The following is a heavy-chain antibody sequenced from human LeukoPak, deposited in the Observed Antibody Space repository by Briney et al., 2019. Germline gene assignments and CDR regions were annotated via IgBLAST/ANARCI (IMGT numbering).Heavy chain of an antibody. Sequence: GGSLRLSCAASGFTFSNAWMSWVRQAPGKGLEWVGRIESKTDGGTTDYAAPVKGRFTISRDDSKNTLYLQMNSLKTEDTAVYYCTTGNVGAARPRYYYYMDVWGKGTTVTVSS. CDR2: IESKTDGGTT. D-gene: IGHD6-6*01. J-gene: IGHJ6*03. CDR1: GFTFSNAW. V-gene: IGHV3-15*04. CDR3: TTGNVGAARPRYYYYMDV.